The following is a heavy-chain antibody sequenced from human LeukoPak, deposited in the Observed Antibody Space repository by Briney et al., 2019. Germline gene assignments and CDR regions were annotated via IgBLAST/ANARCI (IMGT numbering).Heavy chain of an antibody. D-gene: IGHD3-10*01. CDR2: ISTSGTTT. CDR3: ARVRGSYSVDY. CDR1: GFTFSDYY. Sequence: GGFLRLSCAASGFTFSDYYMSWIRQAPGKGLEWISYISTSGTTTYYADSVKGRFTISRDDAKNSLYLQMNSLRADDTALYYCARVRGSYSVDYWGQGTLVTVSS. J-gene: IGHJ4*02. V-gene: IGHV3-11*04.